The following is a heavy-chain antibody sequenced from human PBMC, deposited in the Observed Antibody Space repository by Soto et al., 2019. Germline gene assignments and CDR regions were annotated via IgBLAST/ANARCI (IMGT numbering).Heavy chain of an antibody. CDR1: GGTFDSNA. Sequence: QVQLVQSGTEVRKPGSSVKVSCKASGGTFDSNAISWVRLAPGQGLEWMGGIIPIFGTINNAQKFQDRVTNTSXVXAXIXXMELSGLRSEDSAIYYCAREGLTFAPGALGGAFDIWGQGTLVTVSS. V-gene: IGHV1-69*05. J-gene: IGHJ3*02. D-gene: IGHD2-21*01. CDR2: IIPIFGTI. CDR3: AREGLTFAPGALGGAFDI.